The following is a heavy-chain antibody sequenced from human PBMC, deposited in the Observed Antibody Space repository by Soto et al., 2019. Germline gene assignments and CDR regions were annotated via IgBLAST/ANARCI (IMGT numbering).Heavy chain of an antibody. J-gene: IGHJ5*02. CDR2: IIPIFGTA. D-gene: IGHD2-15*01. V-gene: IGHV1-69*13. Sequence: ASVKVSCKASGGTFSSYAISWVRQAPGQGLEWMGGIIPIFGTANYAQKFQGRVTITADESTSTAYMELSSLRSEDTAVYYCARSPTRNNWFDPWGQGTLVTVSS. CDR1: GGTFSSYA. CDR3: ARSPTRNNWFDP.